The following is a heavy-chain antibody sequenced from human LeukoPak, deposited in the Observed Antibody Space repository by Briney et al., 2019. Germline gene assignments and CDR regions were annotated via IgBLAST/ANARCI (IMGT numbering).Heavy chain of an antibody. CDR3: ASEMALHYYDSSGFPDY. Sequence: GGSLRLSCAASGFTFSSYSMNWVRQAPGKGLEWVSSISSSSSYIYYADSVKGRFTISRDNAKNSLYLQMNSLRAEDTAVYYCASEMALHYYDSSGFPDYWGQGTLVTVSS. D-gene: IGHD3-22*01. CDR2: ISSSSSYI. CDR1: GFTFSSYS. V-gene: IGHV3-21*01. J-gene: IGHJ4*02.